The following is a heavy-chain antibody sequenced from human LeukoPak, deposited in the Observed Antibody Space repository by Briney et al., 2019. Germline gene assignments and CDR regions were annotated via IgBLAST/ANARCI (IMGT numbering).Heavy chain of an antibody. Sequence: PSETLSLTCTVSGGSISSGDYYWSWIRQPPGKGLEWVGYFYYSGSTNYNPSLKSRVTISIDTSKNQFSLKLRSVTAADTAVYYCARASGGYGDPFDYWGQGTLVTVSS. V-gene: IGHV4-61*08. J-gene: IGHJ4*02. CDR1: GGSISSGDYY. CDR3: ARASGGYGDPFDY. D-gene: IGHD4-17*01. CDR2: FYYSGST.